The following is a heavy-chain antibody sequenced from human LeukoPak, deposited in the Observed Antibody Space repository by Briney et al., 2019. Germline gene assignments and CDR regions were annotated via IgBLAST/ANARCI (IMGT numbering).Heavy chain of an antibody. Sequence: GGSLRLSCAASGFTFSSYEMNWVRQAPGKGLEWVSYISSSGSTIYYADSVEGRFTISRDNAKNSLYLQMNSLRAEGTAVYYCARSFMVRGVIGSLDYWGQGTLVTVCS. D-gene: IGHD3-10*01. CDR1: GFTFSSYE. CDR3: ARSFMVRGVIGSLDY. V-gene: IGHV3-48*03. CDR2: ISSSGSTI. J-gene: IGHJ4*02.